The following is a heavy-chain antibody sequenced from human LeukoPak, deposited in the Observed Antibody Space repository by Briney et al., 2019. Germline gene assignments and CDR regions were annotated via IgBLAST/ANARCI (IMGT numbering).Heavy chain of an antibody. Sequence: GGSLRLSCAASGFTFSDYYMSWIRQAPGKGLEWVSYICDSGRTIYYADSVKGRFTISRDNAKNSVYLQMNNLGAEDTAVYYCARDRLGDYDHSGYYNKWGQGTLVTVSS. D-gene: IGHD3-22*01. CDR2: ICDSGRTI. CDR1: GFTFSDYY. J-gene: IGHJ4*02. CDR3: ARDRLGDYDHSGYYNK. V-gene: IGHV3-11*01.